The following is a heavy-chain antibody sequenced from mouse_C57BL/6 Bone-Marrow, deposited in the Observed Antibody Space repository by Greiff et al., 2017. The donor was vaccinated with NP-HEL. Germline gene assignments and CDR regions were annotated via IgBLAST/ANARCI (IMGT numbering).Heavy chain of an antibody. V-gene: IGHV14-4*01. Sequence: VHVKQSGAELVRPGASVKLSCTASGFNIKDDYMHWVKQRPEQGLEWIGWIDPENGDTEYASKFQGKATITADTSSNTAYLQLSSLTSEDTAVYYCTTTMVRDWGQGTLVTVSA. CDR3: TTTMVRD. J-gene: IGHJ3*01. CDR1: GFNIKDDY. D-gene: IGHD2-2*01. CDR2: IDPENGDT.